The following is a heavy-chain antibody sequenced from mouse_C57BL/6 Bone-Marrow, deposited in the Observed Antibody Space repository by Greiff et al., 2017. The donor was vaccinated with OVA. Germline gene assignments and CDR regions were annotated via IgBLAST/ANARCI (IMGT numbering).Heavy chain of an antibody. CDR2: ISSGGDYI. Sequence: EVKLMESGAGLVKPGGSLKLSCAASGFTFSSYAMSWVRQTPEKRLEWVAYISSGGDYIYYADTVKGRFTISRDNARNTLYLQMSSLKSEDTAMYYCTRDQHYYGRSYRGSNYAMDYWGQGTSVTVSS. CDR1: GFTFSSYA. J-gene: IGHJ4*01. CDR3: TRDQHYYGRSYRGSNYAMDY. V-gene: IGHV5-9-1*02. D-gene: IGHD1-1*01.